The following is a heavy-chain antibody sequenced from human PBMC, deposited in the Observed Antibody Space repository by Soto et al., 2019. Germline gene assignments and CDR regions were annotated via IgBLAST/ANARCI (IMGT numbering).Heavy chain of an antibody. D-gene: IGHD6-6*01. CDR1: GGSISSYY. CDR2: IYYSGST. J-gene: IGHJ6*02. Sequence: QVQLQESGPGLVKPSETLSLTCTVSGGSISSYYWSWIRQPPGKGLEWIGYIYYSGSTNYNPSLKSXXTXSXXTSKNQFSLKLSSVTAADTAVYYCARAVHYYGMDVWGQGTTVTVSS. CDR3: ARAVHYYGMDV. V-gene: IGHV4-59*01.